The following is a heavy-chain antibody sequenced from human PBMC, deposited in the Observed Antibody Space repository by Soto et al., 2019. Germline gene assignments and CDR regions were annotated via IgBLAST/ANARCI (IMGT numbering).Heavy chain of an antibody. J-gene: IGHJ4*02. CDR3: ARRKERSGPHYFDY. CDR2: MNPYNGNT. D-gene: IGHD6-25*01. Sequence: ASVKVSCKASGYTFNTYDIYWMRQATGQGLEWMGWMNPYNGNTGYAQKFQGRVTVTRNTSISTVYMELSGLRRDDTAVYYCARRKERSGPHYFDYWGQGSQGTVSS. V-gene: IGHV1-8*01. CDR1: GYTFNTYD.